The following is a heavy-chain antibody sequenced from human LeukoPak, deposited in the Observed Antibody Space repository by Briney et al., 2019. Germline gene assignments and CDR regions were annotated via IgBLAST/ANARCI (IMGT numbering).Heavy chain of an antibody. V-gene: IGHV4-59*01. CDR3: ARFTNGWFDP. D-gene: IGHD2-8*01. Sequence: ASETLSLTCTVSGGSISSYYWSWIRQPPGKGLEWIGYIYYSGSTNYNPSLKSRVTISVDTSKNQFSLKLSSVTAADTAGYYCARFTNGWFDPWGQGTLVTVSS. CDR1: GGSISSYY. CDR2: IYYSGST. J-gene: IGHJ5*02.